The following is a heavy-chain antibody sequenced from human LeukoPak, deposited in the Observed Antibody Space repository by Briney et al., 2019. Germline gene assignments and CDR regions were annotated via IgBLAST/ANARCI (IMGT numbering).Heavy chain of an antibody. CDR1: GYTFGDYA. CDR2: INASGGNT. CDR3: AKPISGGLAVSADWFDP. J-gene: IGHJ5*02. D-gene: IGHD6-19*01. V-gene: IGHV3-23*01. Sequence: GGSLRLSCTGSGYTFGDYAMTWVRQAPGKRLQWVSTINASGGNTYYAESVRGRFTISRDDSKDTLYLQLNSLTAEDTAIYYCAKPISGGLAVSADWFDPWGQGTLVAVSS.